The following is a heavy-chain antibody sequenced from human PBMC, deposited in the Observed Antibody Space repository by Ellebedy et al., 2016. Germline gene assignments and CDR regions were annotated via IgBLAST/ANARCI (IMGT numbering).Heavy chain of an antibody. D-gene: IGHD3-10*01. CDR2: INHSGST. CDR3: ARGGHYGSGSGNYYYYGMDV. V-gene: IGHV4-34*01. Sequence: SETLSLTCAVYGGSFSGYYWSWIRQPPGKGLEWIGEINHSGSTNYNPSLKSRVTISVDTSKNQFSLKLSSVTAADTAVYYCARGGHYGSGSGNYYYYGMDVWGQGTTVTVSS. J-gene: IGHJ6*02. CDR1: GGSFSGYY.